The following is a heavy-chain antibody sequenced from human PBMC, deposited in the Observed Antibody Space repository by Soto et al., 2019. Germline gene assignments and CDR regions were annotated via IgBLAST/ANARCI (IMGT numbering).Heavy chain of an antibody. CDR1: GFDCRSYG. V-gene: IGHV3-33*01. J-gene: IGHJ4*02. CDR2: IWYDGSNK. Sequence: QVRLVESGGGVVQPGRSLRLSCAASGFDCRSYGMKWVRQAPGRGLEWVAHIWYDGSNKYYADSVKGRLTISRDNSKNTLYLQMNSLRAEDTAVYYCARDKGLDYWGQGTLVTVSS. CDR3: ARDKGLDY.